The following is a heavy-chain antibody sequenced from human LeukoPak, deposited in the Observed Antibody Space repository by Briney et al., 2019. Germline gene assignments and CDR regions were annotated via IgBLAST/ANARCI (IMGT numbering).Heavy chain of an antibody. CDR1: GYTFTSYG. CDR2: ISAYNGNT. J-gene: IGHJ5*02. Sequence: GAPVKVSCKASGYTFTSYGISWVRQAPGQGLEWMGWISAYNGNTNYAQKLQGRVTMTTDTSTSTAYMELRSLRSDDTAVYYCARVKRSIAAAGTPCWFDPWGQGTLVTVSS. V-gene: IGHV1-18*04. CDR3: ARVKRSIAAAGTPCWFDP. D-gene: IGHD6-13*01.